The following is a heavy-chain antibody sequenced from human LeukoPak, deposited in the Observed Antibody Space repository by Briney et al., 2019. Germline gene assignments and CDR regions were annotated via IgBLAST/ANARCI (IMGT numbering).Heavy chain of an antibody. CDR1: GFTFSSYA. J-gene: IGHJ4*02. CDR3: AKVNLLGVVVTATLFDY. Sequence: QAGGSLRLSCAASGFTFSSYAMSWVRQAPGKGLEWVSAISGSGGSTYYADSVKGRFTISRDNSKNTLYLQMNSLRAEDTAVSYCAKVNLLGVVVTATLFDYWGQGTLVTVSS. V-gene: IGHV3-23*01. D-gene: IGHD2-21*02. CDR2: ISGSGGST.